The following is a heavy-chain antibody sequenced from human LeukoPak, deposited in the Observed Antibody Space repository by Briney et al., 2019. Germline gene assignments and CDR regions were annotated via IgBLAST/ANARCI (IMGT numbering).Heavy chain of an antibody. CDR2: ISYDGSNK. D-gene: IGHD5-18*01. J-gene: IGHJ4*02. Sequence: QPGGSLRLSCAASGFTFLHYGMSWVRQAPGKGLEWVAVISYDGSNKYYADSVKGRFTISRDNSKNTLYLQMNSLRAEDTAVYYCARSDSIQLWLHNWYQGFDYWGQGTLVTVSS. CDR1: GFTFLHYG. V-gene: IGHV3-30*03. CDR3: ARSDSIQLWLHNWYQGFDY.